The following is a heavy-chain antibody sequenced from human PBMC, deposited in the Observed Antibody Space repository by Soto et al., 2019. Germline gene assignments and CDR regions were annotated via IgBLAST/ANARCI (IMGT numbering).Heavy chain of an antibody. CDR2: INHSGST. CDR1: GGSFSGYY. V-gene: IGHV4-34*01. D-gene: IGHD5-12*01. J-gene: IGHJ6*02. CDR3: ARGKWLRLYYYYYGMDV. Sequence: SETLSLTCAVYGGSFSGYYWSWIRQPPGKGLEWIGEINHSGSTNYNPSLKSRVTISVDTSKNQFSLKLSSVTAADTAVYYCARGKWLRLYYYYYGMDVWGQGTTVTVSS.